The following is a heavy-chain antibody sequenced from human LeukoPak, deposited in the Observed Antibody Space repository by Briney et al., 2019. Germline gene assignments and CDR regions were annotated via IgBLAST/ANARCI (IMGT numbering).Heavy chain of an antibody. J-gene: IGHJ4*02. V-gene: IGHV3-23*01. Sequence: PGGSLRLSCAASGFTFTSYGMTWVRQAPGKGLERVSAISGSGDSTYYADSVKGRFTISRDTSKNTLFLQMNSLRVEDTAVYYCAKVVGATPFDYWGQGTLVTVSS. CDR1: GFTFTSYG. D-gene: IGHD1-26*01. CDR2: ISGSGDST. CDR3: AKVVGATPFDY.